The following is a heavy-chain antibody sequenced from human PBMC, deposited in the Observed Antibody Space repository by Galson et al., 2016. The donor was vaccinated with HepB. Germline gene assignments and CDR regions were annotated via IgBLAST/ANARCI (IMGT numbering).Heavy chain of an antibody. J-gene: IGHJ4*02. CDR2: IFHSGRV. Sequence: SLRLSCAASGFTVSNNYMTWVRQAPGQGLEWIGQIFHSGRVNYTPSLASRVTISVDTSNNHFSLRLASVTAADTALYYCARQYRGGPSDYWGQGTLVIVSS. V-gene: IGHV4-4*02. CDR1: GFTVSNNY. CDR3: ARQYRGGPSDY. D-gene: IGHD5-12*01.